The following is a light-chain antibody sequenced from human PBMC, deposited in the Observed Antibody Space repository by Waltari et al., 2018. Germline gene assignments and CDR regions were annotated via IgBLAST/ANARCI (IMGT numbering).Light chain of an antibody. J-gene: IGKJ1*01. CDR2: GAS. CDR1: QSIGRY. V-gene: IGKV3-20*01. Sequence: EVVLTQSPGTLSLSPGETATLSCRASQSIGRYLVWYQHKAGQAPRLLIYGASTRATGIPDMFSGSGAVTDFSLTISRLEDEDFAVYYCQNHERLPATFGQGTKVEMK. CDR3: QNHERLPAT.